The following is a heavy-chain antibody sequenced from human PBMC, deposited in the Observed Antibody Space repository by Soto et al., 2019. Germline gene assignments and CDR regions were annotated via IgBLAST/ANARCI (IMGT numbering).Heavy chain of an antibody. Sequence: PGGSLRLSCAASGFTFSSYAMSWVRQAPGKGLDWLSAISGSGGSTYYADSVKGRFTISRDNSKNTLYLQMNSLRAEDTAVYYCAKDHGIIGPGHSGFEYWGQGPLVSVCS. CDR2: ISGSGGST. CDR3: AKDHGIIGPGHSGFEY. D-gene: IGHD1-20*01. J-gene: IGHJ4*02. CDR1: GFTFSSYA. V-gene: IGHV3-23*01.